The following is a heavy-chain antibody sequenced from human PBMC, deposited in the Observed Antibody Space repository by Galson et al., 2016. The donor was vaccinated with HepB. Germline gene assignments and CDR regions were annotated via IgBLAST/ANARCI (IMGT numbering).Heavy chain of an antibody. CDR3: AKNSYSSAWYPDY. J-gene: IGHJ4*02. CDR2: ISWDGRSP. V-gene: IGHV3-43*01. D-gene: IGHD6-19*01. Sequence: SLRLSCAASGFTFDDYTMHWVRQPPGKGLEWLALISWDGRSPDYADSVKGRFTVSRDNSKNTVYLQMNSLSAEDTAVYYCAKNSYSSAWYPDYWGQGTLVTVSS. CDR1: GFTFDDYT.